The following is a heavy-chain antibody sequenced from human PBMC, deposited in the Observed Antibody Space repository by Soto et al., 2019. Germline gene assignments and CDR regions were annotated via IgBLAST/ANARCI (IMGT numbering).Heavy chain of an antibody. D-gene: IGHD6-19*01. Sequence: EVQLVESGGGLVQPGGSLRLSCVASGFTFSTDSMNWVRQAPGKGLEWVAHISTSGATRYYADSVKGRFTISRDNATPSLYLQMDSLRNEDTAGYDCARFFGSGFDYWGQGPLVTVSS. J-gene: IGHJ4*02. CDR1: GFTFSTDS. CDR2: ISTSGATR. V-gene: IGHV3-48*02. CDR3: ARFFGSGFDY.